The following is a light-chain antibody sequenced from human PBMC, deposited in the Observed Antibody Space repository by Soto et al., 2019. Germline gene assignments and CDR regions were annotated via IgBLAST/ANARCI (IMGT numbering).Light chain of an antibody. Sequence: DIVLTQSPLSLPVTPGEPASISCRSSQSLLHNNGYNYLDWYLQKPGQSPQLLIYLGSNRDSGVPDRFTGSGSGTDFTLKISRVEAEDVGVYYCMQALQIPITFGGGTKVDIK. V-gene: IGKV2-28*01. CDR1: QSLLHNNGYNY. CDR2: LGS. CDR3: MQALQIPIT. J-gene: IGKJ4*01.